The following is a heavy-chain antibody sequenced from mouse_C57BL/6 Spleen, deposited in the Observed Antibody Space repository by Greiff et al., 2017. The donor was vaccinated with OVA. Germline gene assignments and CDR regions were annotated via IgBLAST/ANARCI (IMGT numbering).Heavy chain of an antibody. V-gene: IGHV1-55*01. D-gene: IGHD3-2*02. CDR1: GYTFTSYW. Sequence: VQLQQPGAELVKPGASVKMSCKASGYTFTSYWMTWVKQRPGQGLEWIGDIYPGSGSTNYNEKFKSKATLTVDTSSSTAYMQLSSLTSEYSAVYYCARPQLRPYYFDYWGQGTTLTASS. CDR2: IYPGSGST. J-gene: IGHJ2*01. CDR3: ARPQLRPYYFDY.